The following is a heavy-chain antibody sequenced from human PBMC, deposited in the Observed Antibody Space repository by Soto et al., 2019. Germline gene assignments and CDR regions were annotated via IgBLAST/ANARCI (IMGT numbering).Heavy chain of an antibody. D-gene: IGHD3-3*01. CDR1: GFTFTSYW. V-gene: IGHV5-51*01. CDR3: ERAFRSGYYAY. CDR2: IYGGDSDT. Sequence: ESLKISCKGSGFTFTSYWIGWVRQMPGKGLEWMGVIYGGDSDTRYSPSFEGQVTISADRSNSIAYLQWDSLKASDTALYYCERAFRSGYYAYWGQGTLVTVSS. J-gene: IGHJ4*02.